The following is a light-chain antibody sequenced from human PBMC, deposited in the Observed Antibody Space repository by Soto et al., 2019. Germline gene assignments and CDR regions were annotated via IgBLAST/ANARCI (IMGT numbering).Light chain of an antibody. CDR3: TSYAGDNNLV. CDR2: QVT. CDR1: SRDVGGYNY. V-gene: IGLV2-8*01. J-gene: IGLJ2*01. Sequence: QSALTQPPSASGSPGQSVTISCTGTSRDVGGYNYVSWYQQHPGKAPKLMIYQVTKRPSGVPDRFSAPKSGNTASLTVSGLQAEDEAHYYCTSYAGDNNLVFGGGTKLTVL.